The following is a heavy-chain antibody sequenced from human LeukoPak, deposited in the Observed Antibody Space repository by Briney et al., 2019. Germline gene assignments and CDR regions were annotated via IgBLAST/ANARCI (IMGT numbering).Heavy chain of an antibody. V-gene: IGHV4-31*03. Sequence: SETLSLTRTVSGGSISSSSYYWSWIRQYPGKGLEWIGYIYYSGSTYYNPSLKSRVTISVDTSKNQFSLKLSSVTAADTAVYYCARDTRSSMTAGGFDYWGQGTLVTVSS. J-gene: IGHJ4*02. CDR2: IYYSGST. CDR1: GGSISSSSYY. CDR3: ARDTRSSMTAGGFDY. D-gene: IGHD2/OR15-2a*01.